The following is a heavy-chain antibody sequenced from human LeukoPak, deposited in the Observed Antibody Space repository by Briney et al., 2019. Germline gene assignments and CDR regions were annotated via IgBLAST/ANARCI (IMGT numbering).Heavy chain of an antibody. Sequence: SETLSLTCSVSGGSISSLYWSWIWQPPGKGLEWIGYIYYTGSTNYNPSLKSRFTMFVDMSKNQFSLRLSSVTAADTAVYYCARHRAYSSSSPFDYWGQGTMVTVSS. J-gene: IGHJ4*02. V-gene: IGHV4-59*08. D-gene: IGHD6-6*01. CDR3: ARHRAYSSSSPFDY. CDR1: GGSISSLY. CDR2: IYYTGST.